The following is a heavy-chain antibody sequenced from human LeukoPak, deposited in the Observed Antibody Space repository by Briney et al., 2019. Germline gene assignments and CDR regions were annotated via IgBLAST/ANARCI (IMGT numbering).Heavy chain of an antibody. Sequence: GGSLRLSCAAPGFTFSSYSMNWVRQAPGKGLEWVSSISSSSSYIYYADSVKGRFTISRDNAKNSLYLQMNSLRAEDTAVYYCATGGRDYYDSSGYYYSIDYWGQGTLVTVSS. CDR1: GFTFSSYS. J-gene: IGHJ4*02. D-gene: IGHD3-22*01. CDR2: ISSSSSYI. CDR3: ATGGRDYYDSSGYYYSIDY. V-gene: IGHV3-21*01.